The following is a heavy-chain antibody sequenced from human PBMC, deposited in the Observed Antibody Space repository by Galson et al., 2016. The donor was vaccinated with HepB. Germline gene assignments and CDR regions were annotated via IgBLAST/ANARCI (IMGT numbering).Heavy chain of an antibody. CDR1: GFTFSSHN. Sequence: SLRLSCAASGFTFSSHNMNWVRQAPGKGLEWVSSIGFSGRDRYYADSVKGRFTISRDNAEDSLFLQMNSLRAEDTALYYCARESSGALFDSWGQGTLVTVSP. J-gene: IGHJ4*02. CDR2: IGFSGRDR. CDR3: ARESSGALFDS. V-gene: IGHV3-21*01. D-gene: IGHD6-19*01.